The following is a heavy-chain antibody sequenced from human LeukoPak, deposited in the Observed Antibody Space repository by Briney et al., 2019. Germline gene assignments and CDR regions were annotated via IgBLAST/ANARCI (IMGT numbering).Heavy chain of an antibody. CDR1: GFTFGSYA. V-gene: IGHV3-23*01. CDR3: ASRPGDSSGYYLGAFHA. J-gene: IGHJ3*01. Sequence: RGSPRLSSEAPGFTFGSYAMNLVRQGPGKGLGWVSLICASVDDTYYVGSVKGRLTISRDKAKNTLYLHMCSRRAEDTAVYFCASRPGDSSGYYLGAFHAWGQGTTVTVSS. D-gene: IGHD3-22*01. CDR2: ICASVDDT.